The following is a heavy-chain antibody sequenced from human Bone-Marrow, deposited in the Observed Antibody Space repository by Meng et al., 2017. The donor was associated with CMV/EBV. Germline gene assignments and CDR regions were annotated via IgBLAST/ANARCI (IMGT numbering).Heavy chain of an antibody. CDR1: SGSISIYY. V-gene: IGHV4-59*01. J-gene: IGHJ6*02. CDR2: IYYSGST. Sequence: SETLSLTCTVSSGSISIYYWSWIRQPPGKGLEWIGYIYYSGSTNYNPSLKSRVTISVDTSKNQFSLKLSSVTAADTAVYYCARDRGDVWGQGTTVTVSS. CDR3: ARDRGDV.